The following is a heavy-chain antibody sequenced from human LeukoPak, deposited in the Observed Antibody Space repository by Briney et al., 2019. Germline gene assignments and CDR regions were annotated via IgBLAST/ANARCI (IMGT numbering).Heavy chain of an antibody. V-gene: IGHV1-69*04. CDR2: IIPILGIA. CDR3: ARALITIFGVATPEGRYYYGMDV. Sequence: ASVKVSCKASGGTFSSYAISWVRQAPGQGLEWMGRIIPILGIANYAQKFQGRVTITADKSTSTAYMELSSLRSEDTAVYYCARALITIFGVATPEGRYYYGMDVWGQGTTVTVSS. J-gene: IGHJ6*02. D-gene: IGHD3-3*01. CDR1: GGTFSSYA.